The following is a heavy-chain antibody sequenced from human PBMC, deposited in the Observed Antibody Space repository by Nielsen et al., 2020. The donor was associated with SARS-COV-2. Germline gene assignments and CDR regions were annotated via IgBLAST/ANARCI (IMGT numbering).Heavy chain of an antibody. CDR1: GFTFDDYA. V-gene: IGHV3-9*01. J-gene: IGHJ4*02. CDR2: ISWNSGSI. Sequence: GGSLRLSCAASGFTFDDYAMHWVRQAPGKGLEWVSGISWNSGSIGYADSVKGRFTISRDNAKNSLYLQMNSLRAEDTAVYYCARAPALSDFWSMSTYYFDNWGQGTLVTVSS. CDR3: ARAPALSDFWSMSTYYFDN. D-gene: IGHD3-3*01.